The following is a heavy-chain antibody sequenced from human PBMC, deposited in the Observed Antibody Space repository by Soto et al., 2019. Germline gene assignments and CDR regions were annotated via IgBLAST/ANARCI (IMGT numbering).Heavy chain of an antibody. J-gene: IGHJ4*02. Sequence: GGSLRLSCAASGFTVNTNYMTWVRQAPGKGLEWVSVLYSGGSAYYADSVRGRFTISRDNSKNTLYLQMNSLRDEDTAVYYCARDLVVRGVIIPAFDYWGQGTLVTVSS. V-gene: IGHV3-53*01. CDR2: LYSGGSA. CDR3: ARDLVVRGVIIPAFDY. CDR1: GFTVNTNY. D-gene: IGHD3-10*01.